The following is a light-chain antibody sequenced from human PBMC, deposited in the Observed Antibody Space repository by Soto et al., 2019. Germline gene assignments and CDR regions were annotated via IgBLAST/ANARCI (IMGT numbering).Light chain of an antibody. J-gene: IGKJ2*01. V-gene: IGKV4-1*01. CDR1: QSVLYSSNNKNY. CDR3: QQYYSVPYT. Sequence: DFVMTQSPDSLAVSLGERATVNCKSSQSVLYSSNNKNYLAWYQQKPGQPPKLLIYWASTRESGVPERFSGGGSGTDFTLTISSLQSEDVAVYYCQQYYSVPYTSGQGTQLEVK. CDR2: WAS.